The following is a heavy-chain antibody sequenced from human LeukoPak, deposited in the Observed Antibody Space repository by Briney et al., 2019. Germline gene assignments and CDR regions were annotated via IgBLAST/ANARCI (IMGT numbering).Heavy chain of an antibody. J-gene: IGHJ4*02. CDR1: GFTFSSYC. CDR3: AKDGFSGRYFDY. CDR2: ISSSSSYI. V-gene: IGHV3-21*04. D-gene: IGHD1-26*01. Sequence: GGSLRLSCAAAGFTFSSYCMNWVSQAPGKGLEWVSSISSSSSYIYYADSVKGRFTISRDNSKNTLYLQMNSLRAEDTAVYYCAKDGFSGRYFDYWGQGTLVTVSS.